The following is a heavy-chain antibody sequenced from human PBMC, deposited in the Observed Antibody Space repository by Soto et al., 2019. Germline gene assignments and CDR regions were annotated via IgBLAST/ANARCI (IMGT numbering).Heavy chain of an antibody. V-gene: IGHV4-30-2*01. J-gene: IGHJ4*02. D-gene: IGHD3-10*01. CDR3: TSDYGSGSYRFDY. CDR2: IYQSGRT. Sequence: QLQLQESGSGLVKPSQTLSLTCGVSGASISSGDYSWSWIRQPPGRGLEWIGYIYQSGRTTYNPSLKRRVTISLDMSKNQFSLKLNSVTAADTAVYYCTSDYGSGSYRFDYWGQGTLVTVSS. CDR1: GASISSGDYS.